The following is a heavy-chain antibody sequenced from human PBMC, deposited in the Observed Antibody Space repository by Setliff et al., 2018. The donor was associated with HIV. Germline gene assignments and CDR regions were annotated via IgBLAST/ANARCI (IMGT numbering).Heavy chain of an antibody. V-gene: IGHV5-51*01. J-gene: IGHJ4*02. CDR3: ARPRFEYSASSGVYYFDY. Sequence: PGESLKISCKGSGYSFTSYWIGWVRQMPGKGLEWMGIIYPGDSDTRYSPSFQGQVTISADKSISTAYLQWSSLNASDTAMYYCARPRFEYSASSGVYYFDYWGQGTLVTVSS. D-gene: IGHD6-6*01. CDR2: IYPGDSDT. CDR1: GYSFTSYW.